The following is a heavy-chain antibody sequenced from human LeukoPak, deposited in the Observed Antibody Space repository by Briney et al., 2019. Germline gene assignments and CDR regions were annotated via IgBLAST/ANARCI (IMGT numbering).Heavy chain of an antibody. V-gene: IGHV1-69*05. Sequence: SVKVSCKASGGTFSSYAISWVRQAPGQGLEWMGRIISIFCTTNYAQKFQGRVTITTNESTSTAYMELSSLRSEDTAVYYGARGRYCSGGSCLLHYGDYEYWGQGTLVTVSS. CDR3: ARGRYCSGGSCLLHYGDYEY. D-gene: IGHD2-15*01. J-gene: IGHJ4*02. CDR2: IISIFCTT. CDR1: GGTFSSYA.